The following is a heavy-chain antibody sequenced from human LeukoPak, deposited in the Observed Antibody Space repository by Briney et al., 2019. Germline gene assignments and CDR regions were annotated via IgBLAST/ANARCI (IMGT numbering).Heavy chain of an antibody. Sequence: GGSLRLSCSASGFIFTTYWMHWVREAPGKGLVWVARINSDGSDTHYADSVKGRFTISRDNSKNTVYLQMNSLRAEDTAVYYCTRDLVGATSDFWGQGTLVTVSS. J-gene: IGHJ4*02. CDR1: GFIFTTYW. CDR2: INSDGSDT. D-gene: IGHD1-26*01. V-gene: IGHV3-74*01. CDR3: TRDLVGATSDF.